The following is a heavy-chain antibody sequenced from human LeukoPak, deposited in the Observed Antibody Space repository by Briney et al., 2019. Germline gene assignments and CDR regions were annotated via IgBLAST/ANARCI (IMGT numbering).Heavy chain of an antibody. CDR2: IYYSGST. CDR1: GGSFSGYY. Sequence: SETLSLTCAVYGGSFSGYYWSWIRQHPGKGLEWIGYIYYSGSTYYDPSLKSRVTISVDTSKNQFSLKLSSVTAADTAVYYCARDARAPEYYYDSSGHYAFDIWGQGTMVTVSS. D-gene: IGHD3-22*01. J-gene: IGHJ3*02. V-gene: IGHV4-31*11. CDR3: ARDARAPEYYYDSSGHYAFDI.